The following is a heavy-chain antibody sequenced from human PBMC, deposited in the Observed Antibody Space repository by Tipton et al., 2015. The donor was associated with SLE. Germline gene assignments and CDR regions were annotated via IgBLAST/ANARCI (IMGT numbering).Heavy chain of an antibody. CDR2: IYYSGST. V-gene: IGHV4-59*01. D-gene: IGHD7-27*01. Sequence: TLSLTCTVSGGSISSYYWNWIRQPPGKGLEWIAYIYYSGSTNYNPSLNSRVTISVDTSKNQFSLKLSSVTAADTAVYYCARGGLGSDLRGSIYFGSWGQGTLVTVSS. CDR3: ARGGLGSDLRGSIYFGS. J-gene: IGHJ4*02. CDR1: GGSISSYY.